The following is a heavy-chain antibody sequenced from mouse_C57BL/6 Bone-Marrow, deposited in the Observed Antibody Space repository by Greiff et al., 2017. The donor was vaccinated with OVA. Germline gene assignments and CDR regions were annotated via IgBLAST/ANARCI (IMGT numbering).Heavy chain of an antibody. D-gene: IGHD1-1*01. J-gene: IGHJ3*01. V-gene: IGHV1-82*01. CDR1: GYAFSSSW. Sequence: QVQLQQSGPELVKPGASVKISCKASGYAFSSSWMNWVKQRPGKGLEWIGRIYPGDGDTNYNGKFKGKATLTADKSSSTAYMQLSSLTSEDSAVYFCARYYGSSGFAYWGQGTLVTVSA. CDR3: ARYYGSSGFAY. CDR2: IYPGDGDT.